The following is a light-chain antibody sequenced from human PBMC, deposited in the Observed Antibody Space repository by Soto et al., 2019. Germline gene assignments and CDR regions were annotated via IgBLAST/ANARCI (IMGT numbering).Light chain of an antibody. J-gene: IGKJ1*01. CDR1: QPVLYSSNNKNY. Sequence: DIVMTQSPDSLAVSLGERATINCRSSQPVLYSSNNKNYLAWYQQKPGQPPKLLIYWASTREAGVPDRFSGSGSGTDFTLTISSLQAEDVAVYYCHQYYSNPRTFGQGTKVEIK. CDR3: HQYYSNPRT. CDR2: WAS. V-gene: IGKV4-1*01.